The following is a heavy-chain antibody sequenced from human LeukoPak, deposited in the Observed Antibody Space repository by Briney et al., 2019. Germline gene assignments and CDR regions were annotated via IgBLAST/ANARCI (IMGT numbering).Heavy chain of an antibody. CDR2: ISYDGSNK. Sequence: GGSLRLSCAASGFTFSSYAMHWDRQAPGKGLEWVAVISYDGSNKYYADSVKGRFTISRDNSKNTLYLQMNSLRAEDTAVYYCARGSGGRTIWVVVPAAQSSNYYYYGMDVWGQGTTVTVSS. CDR3: ARGSGGRTIWVVVPAAQSSNYYYYGMDV. CDR1: GFTFSSYA. J-gene: IGHJ6*02. V-gene: IGHV3-30-3*01. D-gene: IGHD2-2*01.